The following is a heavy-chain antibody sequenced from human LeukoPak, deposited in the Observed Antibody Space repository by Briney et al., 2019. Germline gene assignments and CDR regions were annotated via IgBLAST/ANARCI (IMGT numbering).Heavy chain of an antibody. Sequence: GGSLRLSCAASGFTFSSYSMNWVRQAPGKGLEWVSYISSSSSTIYYADSVKGRFTISRDNAKNSLYLQMNSLRAEDTAGYYCAAYSSSSAAEYFDYWGQGTLVTVSS. CDR2: ISSSSSTI. D-gene: IGHD6-6*01. CDR1: GFTFSSYS. J-gene: IGHJ4*02. CDR3: AAYSSSSAAEYFDY. V-gene: IGHV3-48*01.